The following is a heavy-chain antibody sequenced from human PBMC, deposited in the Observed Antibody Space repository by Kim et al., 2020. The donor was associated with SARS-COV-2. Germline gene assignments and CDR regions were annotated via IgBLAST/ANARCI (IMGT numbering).Heavy chain of an antibody. D-gene: IGHD1-26*01. J-gene: IGHJ4*02. Sequence: KYNPSLKSRLTMSVDLSKNQFSLKLTSLTAADTAVYYCAREEGREGGLDYWGPGTLVTVPS. V-gene: IGHV4-4*07. CDR3: AREEGREGGLDY.